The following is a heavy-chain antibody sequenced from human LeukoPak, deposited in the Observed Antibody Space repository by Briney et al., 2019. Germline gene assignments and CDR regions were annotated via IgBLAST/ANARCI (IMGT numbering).Heavy chain of an antibody. CDR3: ARDAVEQQLAD. V-gene: IGHV4-59*01. Sequence: SETLSLTCTVSGGSISSYYWSWIRQPPGKGLEWIGYIYFSGTTNYNPSLKSRVTISVDTSKNQFSLKLSSVTAADTAVYYCARDAVEQQLADWGQGTLVTVSS. CDR1: GGSISSYY. D-gene: IGHD6-13*01. J-gene: IGHJ4*02. CDR2: IYFSGTT.